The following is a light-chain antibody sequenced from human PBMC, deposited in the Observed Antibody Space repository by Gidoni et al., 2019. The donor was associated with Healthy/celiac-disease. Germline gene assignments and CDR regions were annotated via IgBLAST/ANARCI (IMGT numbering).Light chain of an antibody. CDR3: QQTYSTLLI. Sequence: IQMTHSPSSLSASVGDRVTITCRASQSISSYLKWYQQRPGKAPNLLIYAASTLQSGVPSRFTGSGAGTDFTLTISSLQPEDFASYYCQQTYSTLLIFGGGTKVEIK. CDR1: QSISSY. V-gene: IGKV1-39*01. J-gene: IGKJ4*01. CDR2: AAS.